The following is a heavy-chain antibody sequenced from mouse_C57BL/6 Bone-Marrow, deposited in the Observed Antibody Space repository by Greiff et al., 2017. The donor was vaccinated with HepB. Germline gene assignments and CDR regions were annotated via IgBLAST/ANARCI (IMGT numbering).Heavy chain of an antibody. J-gene: IGHJ3*01. CDR2: ISYDGSN. Sequence: EVKLMESGPGLVKPSQSLSLTCSVTGYSITSGYYWNWIRQFPGNKLEWMGYISYDGSNNYNPSLKNRISITRETSKNQFFLKLNSVTTEDTATYYCARGYYGSSYWFAYWGQGTLVTVSA. V-gene: IGHV3-6*01. D-gene: IGHD1-1*01. CDR1: GYSITSGYY. CDR3: ARGYYGSSYWFAY.